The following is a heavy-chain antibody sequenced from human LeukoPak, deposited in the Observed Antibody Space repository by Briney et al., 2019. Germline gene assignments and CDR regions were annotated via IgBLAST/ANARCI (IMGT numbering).Heavy chain of an antibody. D-gene: IGHD2-2*01. CDR1: GFIVSSNY. CDR3: AKDPERRYCSSTSRPSWFDP. V-gene: IGHV3-53*05. Sequence: SGGSLRLSCEASGFIVSSNYMSWVRQAPGKGLEWVSVIYSGGNTYYADSVKGRFTISRDNSKNTLYLQMNSLRAEDTAVYYCAKDPERRYCSSTSRPSWFDPWGQGTLVTVSS. J-gene: IGHJ5*02. CDR2: IYSGGNT.